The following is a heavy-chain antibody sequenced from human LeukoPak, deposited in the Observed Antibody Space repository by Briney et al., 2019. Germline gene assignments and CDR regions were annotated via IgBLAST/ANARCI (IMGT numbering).Heavy chain of an antibody. Sequence: SETLCLTCAVYGGSFSGYYWSWIRQPPGKGLEWIGEINHSRSTNYNPSLKSRVTISVDTSKNQFSLKLSSVTAADTAVYYCARVYDILPSYFDYWGQGTLVTVSS. CDR2: INHSRST. V-gene: IGHV4-34*01. J-gene: IGHJ4*02. CDR3: ARVYDILPSYFDY. D-gene: IGHD3-9*01. CDR1: GGSFSGYY.